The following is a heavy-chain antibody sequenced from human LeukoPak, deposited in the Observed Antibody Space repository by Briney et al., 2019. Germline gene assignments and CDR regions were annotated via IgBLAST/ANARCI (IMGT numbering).Heavy chain of an antibody. Sequence: GGSLRLSCAASGFTFSSYSMNWVRQAPGKGLEWVSYISSSSSTIYYADSVKGRFTISRDNAKNSLYLQMNSLRAEDTAVYYCARDKGREMATIRTNNNYYYYYYMDVWGKGTTVTVSS. CDR1: GFTFSSYS. J-gene: IGHJ6*03. CDR2: ISSSSSTI. CDR3: ARDKGREMATIRTNNNYYYYYYMDV. D-gene: IGHD5-24*01. V-gene: IGHV3-48*04.